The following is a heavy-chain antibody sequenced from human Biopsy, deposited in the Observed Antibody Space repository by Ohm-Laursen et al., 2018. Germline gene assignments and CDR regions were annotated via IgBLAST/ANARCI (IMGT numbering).Heavy chain of an antibody. J-gene: IGHJ6*02. CDR1: GFPFTGFS. Sequence: GSLRLSCSASGFPFTGFSMDWVRQAPGKGLEWVASITSGSSYIYYADSVKGRFTISRDNPKNSLYLQMNSLRADDSAVYYCARDSSRRAREGGMDVWGQGTTVTVSS. CDR3: ARDSSRRAREGGMDV. D-gene: IGHD6-6*01. CDR2: ITSGSSYI. V-gene: IGHV3-21*01.